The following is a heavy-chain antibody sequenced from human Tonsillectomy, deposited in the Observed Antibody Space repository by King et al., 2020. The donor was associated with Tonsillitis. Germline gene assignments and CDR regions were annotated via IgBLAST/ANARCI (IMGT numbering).Heavy chain of an antibody. J-gene: IGHJ6*02. Sequence: VQLVESGGGVVQPGRSLRLSCAASGFTFSYFSLHWVRQAPGKGLEWVAVVSSDGDDKHYAESVKGRFTVSRDTSLKTLYLQMNSLTANDTAVYYCARDFREHGMDVWGQGTTVTVSS. CDR2: VSSDGDDK. D-gene: IGHD1-26*01. V-gene: IGHV3-30-3*01. CDR3: ARDFREHGMDV. CDR1: GFTFSYFS.